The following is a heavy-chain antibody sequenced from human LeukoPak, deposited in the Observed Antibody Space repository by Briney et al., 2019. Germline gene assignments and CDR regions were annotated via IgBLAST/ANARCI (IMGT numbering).Heavy chain of an antibody. V-gene: IGHV3-21*01. D-gene: IGHD2-21*02. CDR3: ARYSWGGDFWYY. Sequence: GGSLRLSCAASGFTFSTYSMNWVRQAPGKGLEWVSSISSGSRYIYYADSVKGRFTISRDNAKNSLYLQMNSLRAEDTAVYYCARYSWGGDFWYYSGQGTLVTVSS. CDR1: GFTFSTYS. CDR2: ISSGSRYI. J-gene: IGHJ4*02.